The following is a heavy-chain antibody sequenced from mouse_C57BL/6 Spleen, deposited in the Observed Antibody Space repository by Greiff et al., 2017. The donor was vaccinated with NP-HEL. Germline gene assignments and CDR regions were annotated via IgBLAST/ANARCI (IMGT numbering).Heavy chain of an antibody. CDR1: GYTFTSYW. D-gene: IGHD1-1*01. J-gene: IGHJ4*01. Sequence: QVQLKQPGAELVKPGASVKLSCKASGYTFTSYWMHWVKQRPGQGLEWIGMIHPNSGSTNYNEKFKSKATLTVDKSSSTAYMQLSSLTSEDSAVYYCARYYGRRDLDYAMDYWGQGTSVTVSS. CDR3: ARYYGRRDLDYAMDY. CDR2: IHPNSGST. V-gene: IGHV1-64*01.